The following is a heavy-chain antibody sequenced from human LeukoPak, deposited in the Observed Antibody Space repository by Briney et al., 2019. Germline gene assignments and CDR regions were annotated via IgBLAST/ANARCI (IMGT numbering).Heavy chain of an antibody. CDR3: ARGLYYYGSGSKSWFDP. Sequence: ASVKVSCKASGYTFTGYYMHWVRQAPGQGLEWMGWINPNSGGTNYAQKFQGRVTMTRDTSISTAYMELSRLRFDDTAVYYCARGLYYYGSGSKSWFDPWGQGTLVTVSS. CDR1: GYTFTGYY. CDR2: INPNSGGT. V-gene: IGHV1-2*02. D-gene: IGHD3-10*01. J-gene: IGHJ5*02.